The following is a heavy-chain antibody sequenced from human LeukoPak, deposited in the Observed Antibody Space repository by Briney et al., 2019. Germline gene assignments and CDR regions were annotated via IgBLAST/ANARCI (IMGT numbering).Heavy chain of an antibody. D-gene: IGHD3-22*01. CDR1: GGTFSSYA. Sequence: SVNVSCTASGGTFSSYAISWVRQAPGQGLEWMGGIIPIFGTANYAQKFQGRVTITAGESTSTAYMELSSLRSEDTAVYYCARDLVVPFDYWGQGTLVTVSS. J-gene: IGHJ4*02. V-gene: IGHV1-69*13. CDR2: IIPIFGTA. CDR3: ARDLVVPFDY.